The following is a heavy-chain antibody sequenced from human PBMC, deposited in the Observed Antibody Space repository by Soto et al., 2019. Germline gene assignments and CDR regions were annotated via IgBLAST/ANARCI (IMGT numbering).Heavy chain of an antibody. D-gene: IGHD3-22*01. CDR1: GYTFTDYY. V-gene: IGHV1-2*02. CDR2: INPNSGGT. CDR3: ARSLFDDTYYYYGMDV. Sequence: RASVKVSCKASGYTFTDYYMHWVRQAPGQGLEWMGWINPNSGGTYYAQKFQGRVTMTRDTSISTASMELFRLRSDDTAVYYCARSLFDDTYYYYGMDVWGQGTTVTVSS. J-gene: IGHJ6*02.